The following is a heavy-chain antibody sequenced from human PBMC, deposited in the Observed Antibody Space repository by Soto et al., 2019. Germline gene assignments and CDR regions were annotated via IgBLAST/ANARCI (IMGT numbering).Heavy chain of an antibody. Sequence: RSLTCAVYGGSFSGYYWSWIRQPPGKGLEWIGEINHSGSTNYNPSLKSRVTISVDTSKNQFSLKLNSVTAADTAVYYCARGREQWLVDAFDIWGQGTMVTV. D-gene: IGHD6-19*01. V-gene: IGHV4-34*01. J-gene: IGHJ3*02. CDR3: ARGREQWLVDAFDI. CDR1: GGSFSGYY. CDR2: INHSGST.